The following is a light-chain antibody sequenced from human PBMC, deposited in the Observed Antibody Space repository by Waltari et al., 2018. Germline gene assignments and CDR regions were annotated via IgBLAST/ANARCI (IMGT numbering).Light chain of an antibody. V-gene: IGKV3-20*01. Sequence: EIVLTQSPGSLSLSPGERATLSCRASQTILSSSLAWYQQNPGQAPRLLIYGASSRATGIPDRFTGTGSGTDFILTISRLEPEDFAVYYWQQYGSSPYMYTFGQGTKLEIK. CDR3: QQYGSSPYMYT. CDR2: GAS. J-gene: IGKJ2*01. CDR1: QTILSSS.